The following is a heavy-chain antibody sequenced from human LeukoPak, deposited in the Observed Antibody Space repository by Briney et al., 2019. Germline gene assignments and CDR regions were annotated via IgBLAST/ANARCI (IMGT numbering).Heavy chain of an antibody. V-gene: IGHV3-33*01. CDR1: GFSFSDFG. CDR3: ARDGNYDRLDY. Sequence: GRSLRLSCAASGFSFSDFGVHWVRQAPGKGLEWMTIIWYDGSNKYYADSVKGRFTISRDNSKNTLYLQMNSLRAEDTAVYYCARDGNYDRLDYWGQGTLVTVSS. D-gene: IGHD1-7*01. J-gene: IGHJ4*02. CDR2: IWYDGSNK.